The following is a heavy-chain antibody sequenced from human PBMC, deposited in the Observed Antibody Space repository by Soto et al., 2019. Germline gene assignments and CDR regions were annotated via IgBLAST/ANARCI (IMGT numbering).Heavy chain of an antibody. V-gene: IGHV1-18*04. J-gene: IGHJ4*02. D-gene: IGHD6-19*01. CDR1: GYTFSSHG. CDR3: ARLHGYSSGWYDY. CDR2: ISTFNGNA. Sequence: ASVKVSFKASGYTFSSHGVSWVRQAPGQGLEWMGWISTFNGNAHYAQKFQGRVTMTTDTSTNTAYMELTSLSSDDTAVYYCARLHGYSSGWYDYWGQGTLVTVSS.